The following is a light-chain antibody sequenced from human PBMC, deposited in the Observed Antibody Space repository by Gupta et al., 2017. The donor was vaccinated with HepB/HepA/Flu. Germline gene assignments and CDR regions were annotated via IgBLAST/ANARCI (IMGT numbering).Light chain of an antibody. CDR3: QQSYSAPVT. V-gene: IGKV1-39*01. Sequence: DIQMTQSPSSLSASLGDRVTITCRASQTISTYLNWHQQKPGKAPGLLIYGASSLQSGVPSRFSGSGSGTDFTLTISNLQPEDFATYYCQQSYSAPVTFGQGTKVDIK. CDR1: QTISTY. J-gene: IGKJ1*01. CDR2: GAS.